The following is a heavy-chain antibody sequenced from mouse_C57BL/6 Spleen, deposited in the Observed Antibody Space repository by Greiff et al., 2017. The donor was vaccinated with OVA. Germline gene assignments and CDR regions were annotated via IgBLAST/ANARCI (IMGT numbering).Heavy chain of an antibody. V-gene: IGHV2-6-1*01. CDR1: GFSLTSYG. Sequence: VKLMESGPGLVAPSQTLSITCTASGFSLTSYGVHWVRQPPGKGLEWLVVIWSDGSTTYNSALKSSLSISKDNATSHVFLKTNSLQTYDTAMYYCAGHRDYGSSYDYAMDYWGQGTSVTVSS. D-gene: IGHD1-1*01. CDR2: IWSDGST. CDR3: AGHRDYGSSYDYAMDY. J-gene: IGHJ4*01.